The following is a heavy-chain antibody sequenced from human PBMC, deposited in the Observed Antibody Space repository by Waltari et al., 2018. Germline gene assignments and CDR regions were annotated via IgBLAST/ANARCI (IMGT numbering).Heavy chain of an antibody. CDR1: GYSISSGYY. V-gene: IGHV4-38-2*02. Sequence: QVQLQESGPGLVKPSETMYLTCTVSGYSISSGYYWGWIRETPEKGLEWIGSIYHSGSTYYNPSLKSRVTISVDTSKNQFSLKLSSVTAADTAVYYCARACRSSTSCEDLDYWGQGTLVTVSS. CDR2: IYHSGST. J-gene: IGHJ4*02. D-gene: IGHD2-2*01. CDR3: ARACRSSTSCEDLDY.